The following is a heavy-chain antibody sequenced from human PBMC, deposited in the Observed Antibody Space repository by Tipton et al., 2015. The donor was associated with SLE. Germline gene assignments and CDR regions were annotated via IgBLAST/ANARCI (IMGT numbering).Heavy chain of an antibody. CDR1: GFTFSSYA. CDR3: ARDRAAVTFFDY. J-gene: IGHJ4*02. V-gene: IGHV3-23*01. Sequence: SLRLSCAASGFTFSSYAMSWVRQAPGKGLEWVSAISGSGGSTYYADSVKGRFTISRDNSKNTLYLQMNSLRAEDTALYYCARDRAAVTFFDYWGQGTLVTVSS. CDR2: ISGSGGST. D-gene: IGHD4-11*01.